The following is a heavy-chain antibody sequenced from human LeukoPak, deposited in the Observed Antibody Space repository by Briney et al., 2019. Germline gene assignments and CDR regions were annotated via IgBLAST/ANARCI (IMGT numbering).Heavy chain of an antibody. CDR1: GFTFISYS. D-gene: IGHD1-26*01. CDR3: AREGGGSGLWYYDL. Sequence: GGSLRLSCAASGFTFISYSMHWVRQAPGKGPEFVSVIGGGGVTTFYADSVKDRFTISRDNSKNTLYLEMGSLRAEDMAVYYCAREGGGSGLWYYDLWGRGTLVTVSS. J-gene: IGHJ2*01. CDR2: IGGGGVTT. V-gene: IGHV3-64*02.